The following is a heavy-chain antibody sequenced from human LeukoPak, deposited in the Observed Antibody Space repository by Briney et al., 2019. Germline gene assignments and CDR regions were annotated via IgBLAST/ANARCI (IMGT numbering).Heavy chain of an antibody. CDR3: AKDASPETYYYDSSGYYYDYFDY. V-gene: IGHV3-23*01. D-gene: IGHD3-22*01. CDR2: ISGNGGST. CDR1: GFTFSSYA. Sequence: QPGGSLRLSCAASGFTFSSYAMSWVRQAPGKGLEWVSAISGNGGSTYYADSVKGRFTISRDNSKNTLYLQMNSLRAEDTAVYYCAKDASPETYYYDSSGYYYDYFDYWGQGTLVTVSS. J-gene: IGHJ4*02.